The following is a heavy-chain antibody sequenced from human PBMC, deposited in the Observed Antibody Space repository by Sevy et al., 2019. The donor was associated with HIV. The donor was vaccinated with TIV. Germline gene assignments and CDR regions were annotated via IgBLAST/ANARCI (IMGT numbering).Heavy chain of an antibody. CDR1: GFTFNTHA. CDR2: ISYDGIIK. D-gene: IGHD6-19*01. Sequence: GSPRLSCAASGFTFNTHAMHWVRQAPGKGLEWVALISYDGIIKYYADSVKGRLTISRDNSKNTLSLQMNSLRIEDTAVYYCAREGGYTSAWSPGNYWGQGTLVTVSS. V-gene: IGHV3-30*04. J-gene: IGHJ4*02. CDR3: AREGGYTSAWSPGNY.